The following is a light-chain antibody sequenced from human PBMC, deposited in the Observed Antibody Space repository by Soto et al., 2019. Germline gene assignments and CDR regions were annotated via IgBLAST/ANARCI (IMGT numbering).Light chain of an antibody. CDR1: SSDVGGYNY. J-gene: IGLJ1*01. CDR3: SSYAGGNYV. Sequence: QSALTQPPSASGSPGQSLTISCTGTSSDVGGYNYVSWYQQHPGKAPKLMISEVSKRPSGVPDRFSGSKSGNTASLTVSGLQAEDEADYYCSSYAGGNYVFGTGTQLTVL. CDR2: EVS. V-gene: IGLV2-8*01.